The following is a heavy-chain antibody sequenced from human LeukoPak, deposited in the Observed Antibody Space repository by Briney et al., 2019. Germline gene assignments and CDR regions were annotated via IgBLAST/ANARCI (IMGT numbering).Heavy chain of an antibody. CDR1: GFTFSGAW. CDR3: AKDPRRYSRTGGYFDY. CDR2: IKSDGSA. V-gene: IGHV3-74*01. D-gene: IGHD6-13*01. Sequence: GGSLRLSCAASGFTFSGAWMHWVRQAPGKGLVWVSLIKSDGSAIYADSVKGRFTISRDNAKSTVYLQMNSLRPEDTAVYYCAKDPRRYSRTGGYFDYWGQGTLVTVSS. J-gene: IGHJ4*02.